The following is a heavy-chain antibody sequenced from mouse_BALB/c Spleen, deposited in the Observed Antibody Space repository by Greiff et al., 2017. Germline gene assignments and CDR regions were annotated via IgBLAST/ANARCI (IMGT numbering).Heavy chain of an antibody. J-gene: IGHJ3*01. V-gene: IGHV1-9*01. CDR2: ILPGSGST. CDR3: ASLTARATSWFAY. CDR1: GYTFSSYW. Sequence: QVQLQQSGAELMKPGASVKISCKATGYTFSSYWIEWVKQRPGHGLEWIGEILPGSGSTNYNEKFKGKATFTADTSSNTAYMQLSSLTSEDSAVYYCASLTARATSWFAYWGQGTLVTVSA. D-gene: IGHD3-1*01.